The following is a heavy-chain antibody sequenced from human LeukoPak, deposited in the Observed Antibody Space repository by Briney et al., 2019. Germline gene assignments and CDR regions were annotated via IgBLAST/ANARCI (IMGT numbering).Heavy chain of an antibody. CDR3: TGDNSWIFNY. CDR2: IKQNGSDI. CDR1: GFTFGTYW. J-gene: IGHJ4*02. Sequence: GSLRLSCAASGFTFGTYWMMWVRQAPGKGLECVAIIKQNGSDIHYADSVKGRFTISIDNAKTSVHLQMNSLRVEDTAVYYCTGDNSWIFNYWGQGTPVTVSS. D-gene: IGHD1-26*01. V-gene: IGHV3-7*01.